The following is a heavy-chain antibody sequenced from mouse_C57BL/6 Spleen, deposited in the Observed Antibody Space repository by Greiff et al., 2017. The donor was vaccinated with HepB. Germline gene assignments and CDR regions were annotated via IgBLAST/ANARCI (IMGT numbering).Heavy chain of an antibody. Sequence: EVKLMESGPGLVKPSQSLSLTCSVTGYSITSGYYWNWIRQFPGNKLEWMGYISYDGSNNYNPSLKNRISITRDTSKNQFFLKLNSVTTEDTATYYCARALSFDYWGQGTTLTVSS. CDR3: ARALSFDY. V-gene: IGHV3-6*01. CDR2: ISYDGSN. CDR1: GYSITSGYY. J-gene: IGHJ2*01.